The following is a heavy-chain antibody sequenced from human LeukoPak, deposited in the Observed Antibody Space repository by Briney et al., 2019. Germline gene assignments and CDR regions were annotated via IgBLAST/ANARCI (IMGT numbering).Heavy chain of an antibody. D-gene: IGHD3-9*01. CDR2: INPSGGST. J-gene: IGHJ6*02. Sequence: ASVKVSCKASGYTFTSYYMHWVRPAPGQGLEWMGIINPSGGSTSYAQKFQGRVTMTRGTSTSTVYMELSSLRSEDTAVYYCARVVTLDDILTGRTYYYGMDVWGQGTTVTVSS. CDR3: ARVVTLDDILTGRTYYYGMDV. CDR1: GYTFTSYY. V-gene: IGHV1-46*01.